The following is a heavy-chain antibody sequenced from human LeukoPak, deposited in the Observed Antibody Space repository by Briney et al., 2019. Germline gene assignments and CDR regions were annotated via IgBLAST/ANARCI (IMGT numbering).Heavy chain of an antibody. Sequence: SETLSLTCTVSGGSVSSYYWSWIRQPPGKGLEWIGYIYYSGSTNYNPSLKSRVTISVDTSKNQLSLKLSSVTAADTAVYYCARAHDFWSGYYIRGAFDIWGQGTMVTVSS. D-gene: IGHD3-3*01. J-gene: IGHJ3*02. CDR2: IYYSGST. V-gene: IGHV4-59*02. CDR1: GGSVSSYY. CDR3: ARAHDFWSGYYIRGAFDI.